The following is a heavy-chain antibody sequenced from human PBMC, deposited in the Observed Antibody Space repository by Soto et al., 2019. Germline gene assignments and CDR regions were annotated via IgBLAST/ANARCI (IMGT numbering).Heavy chain of an antibody. Sequence: EVQLVESGGGLVQPGGSLRLSCGASGFTFSSYNMHWVRQGPGKGLVWVSRINSDGSSTRYADSVKGRFTISRDNAKNTLDLQMNSLRVEDTAIYYCARGCAVGRGWYHGPWGLGTLVTVSS. D-gene: IGHD6-19*01. CDR2: INSDGSST. V-gene: IGHV3-74*01. J-gene: IGHJ5*02. CDR1: GFTFSSYN. CDR3: ARGCAVGRGWYHGP.